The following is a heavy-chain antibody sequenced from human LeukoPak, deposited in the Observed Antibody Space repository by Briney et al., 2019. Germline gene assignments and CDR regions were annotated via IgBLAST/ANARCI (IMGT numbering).Heavy chain of an antibody. D-gene: IGHD6-13*01. Sequence: GGSLRLSCAASRSTFSNYAIHWVRQAPSKGLEWVAIISYDGSNKYYADSVKGRLTISRDNSKNTLYLQMNSLRAEDTAVYYCARDGGVRSSSSRWSYFDYWGQGSLVTVSS. CDR2: ISYDGSNK. CDR3: ARDGGVRSSSSRWSYFDY. CDR1: RSTFSNYA. J-gene: IGHJ4*02. V-gene: IGHV3-30-3*01.